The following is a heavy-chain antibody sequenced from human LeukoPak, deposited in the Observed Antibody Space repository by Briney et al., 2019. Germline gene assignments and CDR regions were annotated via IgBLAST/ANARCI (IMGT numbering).Heavy chain of an antibody. V-gene: IGHV3-23*01. D-gene: IGHD6-13*01. J-gene: IGHJ4*02. Sequence: GGSLRLSCAASGFTFSSSAMSWVRQAPGKGLEWVSAISGSGGRTYYADSVKGRFTISRDNSKNTLYLQMNSLRAEDTAVYYCAKDGGIAAAADYWGQGTLVTVSS. CDR1: GFTFSSSA. CDR3: AKDGGIAAAADY. CDR2: ISGSGGRT.